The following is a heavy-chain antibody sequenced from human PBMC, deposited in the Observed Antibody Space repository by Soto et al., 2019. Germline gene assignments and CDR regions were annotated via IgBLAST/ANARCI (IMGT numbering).Heavy chain of an antibody. V-gene: IGHV4-30-4*01. CDR3: ARGPYCLNGRCFPNWFDS. CDR1: GDSISSVDYF. CDR2: IYKSATT. Sequence: PSETLSLTCSVSGDSISSVDYFWAWIRQPPGQALEYIGYIYKSATTYYNPSFESRVAISLDTSKSQFSLNVTSVTAADTAVYFCARGPYCLNGRCFPNWFDSWGQGTLVTVSS. D-gene: IGHD2-21*01. J-gene: IGHJ5*01.